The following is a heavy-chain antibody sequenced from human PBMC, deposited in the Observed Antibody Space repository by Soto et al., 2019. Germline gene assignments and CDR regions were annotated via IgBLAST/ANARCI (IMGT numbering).Heavy chain of an antibody. D-gene: IGHD3-10*01. CDR2: IYYSGST. V-gene: IGHV4-31*03. Sequence: SETLSLTCTVSGGSISSGGYYWSWIRQHPGKGLEWIGYIYYSGSTYYNPSLKSRVTISVDTSKNQFSLKLSSVTAADTAVYYCARDSSIPGLFGSGSYYYYYGMDVWAQGTTVTVSS. CDR3: ARDSSIPGLFGSGSYYYYYGMDV. CDR1: GGSISSGGYY. J-gene: IGHJ6*02.